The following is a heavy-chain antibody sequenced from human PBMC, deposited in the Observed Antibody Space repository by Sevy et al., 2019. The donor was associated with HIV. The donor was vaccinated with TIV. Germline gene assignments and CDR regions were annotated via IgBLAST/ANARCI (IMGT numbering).Heavy chain of an antibody. Sequence: ASVKVSCKASGGTVSSYAISWVQQAPGQGLEWMGGSIPIFGTANYAQKFQGRVTITADESTSTAYMELSSLRSEDTAVYYCARAEYYDFWSGPTYYYYYGMDVWGQGTTVTVSS. D-gene: IGHD3-3*01. CDR3: ARAEYYDFWSGPTYYYYYGMDV. CDR2: SIPIFGTA. CDR1: GGTVSSYA. J-gene: IGHJ6*02. V-gene: IGHV1-69*13.